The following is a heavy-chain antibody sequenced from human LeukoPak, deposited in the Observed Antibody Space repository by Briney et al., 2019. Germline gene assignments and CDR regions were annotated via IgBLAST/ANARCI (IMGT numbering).Heavy chain of an antibody. CDR3: ARPHYYYYGMDV. CDR2: INHSGST. CDR1: GGSISSYY. Sequence: SETLSLTCTVSGGSISSYYWSWIRQPPGKGLEWIGEINHSGSTNYNPSLKSRVTISVDTSKNQFSLKLSSVTAADTAVYYCARPHYYYYGMDVWGQGTTVTVSS. V-gene: IGHV4-34*01. J-gene: IGHJ6*02.